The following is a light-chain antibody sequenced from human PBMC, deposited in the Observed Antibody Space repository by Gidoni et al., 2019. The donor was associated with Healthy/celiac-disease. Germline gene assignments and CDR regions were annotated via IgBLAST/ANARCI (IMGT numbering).Light chain of an antibody. CDR2: GAS. V-gene: IGKV3-20*01. Sequence: ILLTQSPGTLSLSPGERATLSCRARQSVSSCYLAWYQQKPGQAPRLLIYGASSRATGIPDRFSGSGSGTDFTLTISRLEPEDFAVYYCQQYGSSHTFGQGTKLEIK. CDR3: QQYGSSHT. J-gene: IGKJ2*01. CDR1: QSVSSCY.